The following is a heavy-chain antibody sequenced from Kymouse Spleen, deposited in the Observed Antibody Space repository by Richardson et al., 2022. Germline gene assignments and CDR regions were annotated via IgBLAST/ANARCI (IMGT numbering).Heavy chain of an antibody. CDR1: GGSFSGYY. J-gene: IGHJ4*02. Sequence: QVQLQQWGAGLLKPSETLSLTCAVYGGSFSGYYWSWIRQPPGKGLEWIGEINHSGSTNYNPSLKSRVTISVDTSKNQFSLKLSSVTAADTAVYYCARGDSSGWDYWGQGTLVTVSS. CDR2: INHSGST. D-gene: IGHD6-19*01. CDR3: ARGDSSGWDY. V-gene: IGHV4-34*01.